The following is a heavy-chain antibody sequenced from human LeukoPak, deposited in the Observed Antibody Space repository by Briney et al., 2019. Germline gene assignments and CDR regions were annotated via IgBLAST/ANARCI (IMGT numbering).Heavy chain of an antibody. J-gene: IGHJ3*02. V-gene: IGHV1-18*01. CDR3: ARDVQLVAFDI. CDR1: GGTFSSYA. CDR2: ISAYNGNT. Sequence: ASVKVSCKASGGTFSSYAISWVRQAPGQGLEWMGWISAYNGNTNYAQKLQGRVTMTTDTSTSTAYMELRSLRSDDTAVYYCARDVQLVAFDIWGQGTMVTVSS.